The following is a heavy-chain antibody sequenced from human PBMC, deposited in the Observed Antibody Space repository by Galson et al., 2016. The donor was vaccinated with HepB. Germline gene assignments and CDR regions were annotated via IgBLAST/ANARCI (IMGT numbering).Heavy chain of an antibody. CDR1: GFSIRKYW. J-gene: IGHJ4*02. CDR3: AKDVHYDFWSALHNYFEY. Sequence: SLRLSCAASGFSIRKYWMQWVRLVPGKGLEWVSAISGNGDSIYYADSVRGRFTISRDNSKNTLFLQINSLRAEDTAVFYCAKDVHYDFWSALHNYFEYWGQGTLVTVSS. D-gene: IGHD3-3*01. CDR2: ISGNGDSI. V-gene: IGHV3-23*01.